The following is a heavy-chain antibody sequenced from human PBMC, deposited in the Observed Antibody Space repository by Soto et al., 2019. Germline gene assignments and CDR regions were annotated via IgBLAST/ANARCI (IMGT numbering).Heavy chain of an antibody. CDR3: ARDSFLLVGATEEYGMDV. CDR1: GYTFTSYG. Sequence: GASVKVSCKASGYTFTSYGISWVRQAPGQGLEWMGWISAYNGNTNYAQKLQGRVTMTTDTSTSTAYMELRSLRSDDTAVYYCARDSFLLVGATEEYGMDVWGQGTTVTVSS. D-gene: IGHD1-26*01. CDR2: ISAYNGNT. J-gene: IGHJ6*02. V-gene: IGHV1-18*01.